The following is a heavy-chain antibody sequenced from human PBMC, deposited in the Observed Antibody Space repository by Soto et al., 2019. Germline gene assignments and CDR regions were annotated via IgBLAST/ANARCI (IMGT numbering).Heavy chain of an antibody. V-gene: IGHV3-74*01. CDR1: GFTFSSYW. D-gene: IGHD6-19*01. Sequence: PGGSLRLSCAASGFTFSSYWMHWVRQAPGRGLVWVSRINSDGSSTSYADSVKGRFTISRDNAKNTLYLQMNSLRAEDTAVYYCARGYSSGWFQVGAFDIWGQGTMVTVSS. CDR2: INSDGSST. CDR3: ARGYSSGWFQVGAFDI. J-gene: IGHJ3*02.